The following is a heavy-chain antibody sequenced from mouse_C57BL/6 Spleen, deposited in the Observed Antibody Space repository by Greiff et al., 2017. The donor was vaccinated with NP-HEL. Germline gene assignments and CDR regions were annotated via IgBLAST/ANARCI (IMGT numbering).Heavy chain of an antibody. CDR3: ARLGTGTAMDY. V-gene: IGHV5-16*01. CDR1: GFTFSDYY. Sequence: DVKLVESEGGLVQPGSSMKLSCTASGFTFSDYYMAWVRQVPEKGLEWVANINYDGSSTYYLDSLKSRFIISRDNAKNILYLQMSSLKSEDTATYYCARLGTGTAMDYWGQGTSVTVSS. CDR2: INYDGSST. J-gene: IGHJ4*01. D-gene: IGHD4-1*01.